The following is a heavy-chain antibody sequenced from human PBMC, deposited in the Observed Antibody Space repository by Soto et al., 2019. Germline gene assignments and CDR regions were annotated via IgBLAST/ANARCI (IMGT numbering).Heavy chain of an antibody. CDR1: GFTFTSSA. CDR2: IVVGSGNT. Sequence: ASVKVSCKASGFTFTSSAVQWVRQARGQRLEWIGWIVVGSGNTNYAQKFQERVTITRDMSTSTAYMELSSLRSEDTAVYYCATSGSLNSGSYLDAFDIWGQGTMVTVSS. V-gene: IGHV1-58*01. D-gene: IGHD1-26*01. CDR3: ATSGSLNSGSYLDAFDI. J-gene: IGHJ3*02.